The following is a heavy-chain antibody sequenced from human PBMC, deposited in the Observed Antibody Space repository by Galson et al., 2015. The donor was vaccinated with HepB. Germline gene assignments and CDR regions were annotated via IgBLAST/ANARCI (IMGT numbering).Heavy chain of an antibody. D-gene: IGHD2-15*01. CDR2: INPSGGST. J-gene: IGHJ6*02. Sequence: SVKVSCKASGYTFTSYYMHWVRQAPGQGLEWMGIINPSGGSTSYAQKFQGRVTMTRDTSTSTVYMELSSLRSEDTAVYYCARDLEDDKRHCSGGSCYIFYYYGMDVWGQGTTVTVSS. V-gene: IGHV1-46*03. CDR1: GYTFTSYY. CDR3: ARDLEDDKRHCSGGSCYIFYYYGMDV.